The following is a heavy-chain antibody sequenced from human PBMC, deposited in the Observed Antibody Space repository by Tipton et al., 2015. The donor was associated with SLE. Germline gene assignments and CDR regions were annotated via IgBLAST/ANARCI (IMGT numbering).Heavy chain of an antibody. CDR2: IYSDGSSP. CDR3: GTTSSDYGMDV. D-gene: IGHD3-22*01. J-gene: IGHJ6*02. Sequence: SLRLSCAASGFTFSTYWMHWVRQAPGQGLVWVSRIYSDGSSPNYADSVKGRFTISRDNAKHTLYLQMNSLRVEDTAVYYCGTTSSDYGMDVWGQGSTVTVAS. V-gene: IGHV3-74*01. CDR1: GFTFSTYW.